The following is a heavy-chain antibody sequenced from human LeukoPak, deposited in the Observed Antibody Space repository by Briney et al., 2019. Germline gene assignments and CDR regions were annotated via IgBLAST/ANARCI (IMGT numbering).Heavy chain of an antibody. CDR3: ARDRYYDSSGSSDHAFDI. CDR2: IIPIFGTA. CDR1: GYTFTSYG. Sequence: GASVNVSCTASGYTFTSYGISWVRQAPGQGLEWMGGIIPIFGTANYAQKFQGRVTITADESTSTAYMELSSLRSEDTAVYYCARDRYYDSSGSSDHAFDIWGQGTMVTVSS. V-gene: IGHV1-69*13. D-gene: IGHD3-22*01. J-gene: IGHJ3*02.